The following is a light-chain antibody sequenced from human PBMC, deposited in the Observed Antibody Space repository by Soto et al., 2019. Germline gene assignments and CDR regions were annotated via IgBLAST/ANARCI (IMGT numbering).Light chain of an antibody. V-gene: IGKV3-11*01. CDR2: DAS. CDR1: QSVSSD. CDR3: QQRSNWPPIT. Sequence: EIVMTKSPGTLSVSPGERATLSCRASQSVSSDLAWYQQKPGQAPRLLIYDASNRATGIPARFSGSGSGTDFTLTIGSLEAEDFAVYYCQQRSNWPPITFGQGTRLEIK. J-gene: IGKJ5*01.